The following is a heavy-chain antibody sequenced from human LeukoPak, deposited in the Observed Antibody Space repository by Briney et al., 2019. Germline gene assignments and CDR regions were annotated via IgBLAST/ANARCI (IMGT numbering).Heavy chain of an antibody. J-gene: IGHJ4*02. Sequence: SQTLSLTCAISGDSVSSDSTTWNWIRQSPSRGLEWLGRTYYRSKWYNDYAVSVKSRITINPDTSKNQFSLQLNPVTPEDTAVYYCTRAGYSRTWYAYFDSWGQGTLVTVSS. CDR3: TRAGYSRTWYAYFDS. V-gene: IGHV6-1*01. D-gene: IGHD6-13*01. CDR1: GDSVSSDSTT. CDR2: TYYRSKWYN.